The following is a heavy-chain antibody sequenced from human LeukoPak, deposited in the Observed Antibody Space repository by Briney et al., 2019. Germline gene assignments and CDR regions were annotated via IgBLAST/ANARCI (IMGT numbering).Heavy chain of an antibody. CDR3: ARDFTASPTDY. J-gene: IGHJ4*02. CDR1: GYTFTNYV. CDR2: ISAYNGNT. V-gene: IGHV1-18*01. Sequence: ASVKVSCKASGYTFTNYVISWVRQAPGQGLEWMGWISAYNGNTNYAQKFQGRVTMTTDTSTSTAYMELRSLRSDDTAVYYCARDFTASPTDYWGQGTLVTVSS. D-gene: IGHD5-18*01.